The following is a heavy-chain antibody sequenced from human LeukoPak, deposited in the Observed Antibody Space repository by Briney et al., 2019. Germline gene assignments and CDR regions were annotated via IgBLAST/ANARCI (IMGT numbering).Heavy chain of an antibody. J-gene: IGHJ4*02. CDR3: AKDWIAAAGTYFDY. V-gene: IGHV3-9*01. Sequence: GGSLRLSCAASGFTFDDYAMHWVRQAQGKGLEWVSGLPCNILTIGYPHSLKPRFTLSRHNPKNSLYLQINSLRAEHTALYYCAKDWIAAAGTYFDYWGQGTLVTVSS. D-gene: IGHD6-13*01. CDR1: GFTFDDYA. CDR2: LPCNILTI.